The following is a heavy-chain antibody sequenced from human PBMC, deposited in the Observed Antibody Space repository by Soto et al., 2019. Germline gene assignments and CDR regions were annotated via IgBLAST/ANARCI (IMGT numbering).Heavy chain of an antibody. CDR3: VKGVGATSLDY. V-gene: IGHV3-64D*08. Sequence: GGSLRLSCSASGFTFSSYAMHWVRQAPGKGLEYVSAISSNGGSTYYADSVKGRFTISRDNSKNTLYLQMSSLRAEDTAVYYCVKGVGATSLDYWGQGTLVTVSS. CDR2: ISSNGGST. CDR1: GFTFSSYA. J-gene: IGHJ4*02. D-gene: IGHD1-26*01.